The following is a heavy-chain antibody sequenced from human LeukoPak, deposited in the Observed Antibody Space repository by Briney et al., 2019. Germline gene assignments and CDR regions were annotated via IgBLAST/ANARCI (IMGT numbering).Heavy chain of an antibody. D-gene: IGHD4-17*01. CDR2: ISSSGSTI. J-gene: IGHJ6*02. Sequence: GGSLRLSCAASGFTFSSYEMNWVRQAPGKGLEWVSYISSSGSTIYYADSVKGRFTISRDNAKNSLYLQMNSLRAEDTAVYYCARDTVTTSRWVYSGMDVWGQGTTVTVSS. CDR3: ARDTVTTSRWVYSGMDV. CDR1: GFTFSSYE. V-gene: IGHV3-48*03.